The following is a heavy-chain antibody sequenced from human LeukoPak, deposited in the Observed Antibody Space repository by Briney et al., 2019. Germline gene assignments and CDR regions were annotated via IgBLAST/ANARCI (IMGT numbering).Heavy chain of an antibody. V-gene: IGHV1-2*02. Sequence: ASVKVSCKASGYTFTGYYMHWVRQAPAQGLEWMGWINPNSGGTNYAQKFQGRVTMTRDTSISTAYMELSMLRSDDTAVYYCARAYQQDYYYYYYYMDVWGKGTTVTVSS. CDR3: ARAYQQDYYYYYYYMDV. D-gene: IGHD6-13*01. CDR1: GYTFTGYY. J-gene: IGHJ6*03. CDR2: INPNSGGT.